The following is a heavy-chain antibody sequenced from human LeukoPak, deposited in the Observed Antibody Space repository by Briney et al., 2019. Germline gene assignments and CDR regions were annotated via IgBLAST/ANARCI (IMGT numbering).Heavy chain of an antibody. CDR3: AKDIGGSYEKGMDV. CDR2: ISYDGSNK. D-gene: IGHD1-26*01. J-gene: IGHJ6*02. V-gene: IGHV3-30*18. CDR1: GFTFSSYG. Sequence: GGSLRLSCAASGFTFSSYGMHWVRQAPGKGLEWVAVISYDGSNKYYADSVKGRFTISRDNSKNTLYLQMNSLRAEDTALYYCAKDIGGSYEKGMDVWGQGTTVTVSS.